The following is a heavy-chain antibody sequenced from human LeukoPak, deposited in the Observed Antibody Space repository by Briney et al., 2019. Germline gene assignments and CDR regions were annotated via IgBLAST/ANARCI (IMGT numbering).Heavy chain of an antibody. J-gene: IGHJ4*02. V-gene: IGHV3-21*01. Sequence: PGGSLRLSCAASGFTFSSYSMNWVRQAPGKGLEWVSSISSSSSYIYYADSVKGRFTISRDNAKNSLYLQMNSLRAEDTAVYYCARAPIAAAGTPDYWGQGTLVTVSS. CDR1: GFTFSSYS. CDR2: ISSSSSYI. D-gene: IGHD6-13*01. CDR3: ARAPIAAAGTPDY.